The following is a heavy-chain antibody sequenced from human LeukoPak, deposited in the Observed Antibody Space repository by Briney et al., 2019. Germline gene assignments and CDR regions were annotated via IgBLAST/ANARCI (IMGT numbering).Heavy chain of an antibody. D-gene: IGHD3-9*01. CDR2: IYYSGST. J-gene: IGHJ6*03. CDR3: ARGDYDILTGHNPYYYMDV. CDR1: GGSIGSYY. V-gene: IGHV4-59*01. Sequence: SETLSLTCTVSGGSIGSYYWSWIRQPPGKGLEWIGYIYYSGSTNYNPSLKSRVTISVDTSKNQFSLKLSSVTAADTAVYYCARGDYDILTGHNPYYYMDVWGKGTTVTISS.